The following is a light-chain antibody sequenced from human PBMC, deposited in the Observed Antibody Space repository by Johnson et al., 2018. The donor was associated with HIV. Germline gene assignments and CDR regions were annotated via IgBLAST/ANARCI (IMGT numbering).Light chain of an antibody. V-gene: IGLV1-51*02. CDR1: SSNIGNNY. Sequence: QSVLTQPPSVSAAPGQKVTISCSGSSSNIGNNYVSWYQQLPGTAPKLLIYENNKRPSGIPDRFSDSKSGTSATLGITGLLTGDEADYYCGTWDSSLSAHYIFGTGTKVTVL. J-gene: IGLJ1*01. CDR3: GTWDSSLSAHYI. CDR2: ENN.